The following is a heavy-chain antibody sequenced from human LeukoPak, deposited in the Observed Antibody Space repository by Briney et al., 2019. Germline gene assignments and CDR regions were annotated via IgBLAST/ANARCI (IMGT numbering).Heavy chain of an antibody. V-gene: IGHV1-18*04. CDR3: ARDYYDILTGYSIQPFDY. CDR2: ISAYNGHT. Sequence: ASVKVSCKASGYTFISYGFSCVRQAPGQGLEWMGWISAYNGHTNYAQKLQGRVTMTTDTSTSTAYMELRSLRSDDTAVYYCARDYYDILTGYSIQPFDYWGQGTLVTVSP. D-gene: IGHD3-9*01. CDR1: GYTFISYG. J-gene: IGHJ4*02.